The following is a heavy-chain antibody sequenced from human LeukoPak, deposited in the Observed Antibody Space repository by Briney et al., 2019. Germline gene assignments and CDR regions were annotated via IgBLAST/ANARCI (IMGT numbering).Heavy chain of an antibody. J-gene: IGHJ4*02. Sequence: SVTLSLPCTLSVDSISSYHWSWIRRSPGKALEGLGYISYSWSTNYNPSLKSRVTISVDTSKNQFSLQLSSVTAADTAVYYCARVGRGDHTWGSYYFDHWGQGTLVTVSS. CDR1: VDSISSYH. CDR3: ARVGRGDHTWGSYYFDH. CDR2: ISYSWST. V-gene: IGHV4-59*13. D-gene: IGHD3-16*01.